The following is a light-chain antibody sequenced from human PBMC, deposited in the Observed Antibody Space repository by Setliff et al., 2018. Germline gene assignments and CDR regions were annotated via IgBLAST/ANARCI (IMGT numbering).Light chain of an antibody. CDR1: IGDVGAYDF. J-gene: IGLJ1*01. CDR2: EVT. CDR3: SAYTSSSTDV. Sequence: QSVLTQPAPVSGSPGQSITISCSGTIGDVGAYDFVSWYQHHPGKAPKLVIYEVTNRPSGISNRFSGSKSGNSASLIISGLQAEDEADYYCSAYTSSSTDVFGTGTKVTVL. V-gene: IGLV2-14*01.